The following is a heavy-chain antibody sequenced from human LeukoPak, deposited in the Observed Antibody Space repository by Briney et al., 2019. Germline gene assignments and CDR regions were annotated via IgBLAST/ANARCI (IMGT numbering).Heavy chain of an antibody. CDR2: ISGSGGST. CDR1: GFTFSSYG. CDR3: AKRGIAVAGTGGSSIYFDC. J-gene: IGHJ4*02. V-gene: IGHV3-23*01. Sequence: PGGTLRLSCAASGFTFSSYGMSWVRQAPGKGLEWVSAISGSGGSTYYADSVKGRFTISRDNSKNTLYLQMNSLRAEDTAVYYCAKRGIAVAGTGGSSIYFDCWGQGTLVTVSS. D-gene: IGHD6-19*01.